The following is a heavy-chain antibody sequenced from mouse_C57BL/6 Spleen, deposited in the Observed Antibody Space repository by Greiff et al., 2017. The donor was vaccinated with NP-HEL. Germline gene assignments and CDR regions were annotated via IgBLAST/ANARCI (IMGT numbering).Heavy chain of an antibody. D-gene: IGHD2-4*01. CDR2: IDPSDSYT. V-gene: IGHV1-50*01. CDR1: GYTFTSYW. Sequence: QVQLQQPGAELVKPGASVKLSCKASGYTFTSYWMQWVKQRPGQGLEWIGEIDPSDSYTNYNQKFKGKATLTVDTSSSTAYMQLSSLTSEDSAVYYCARKDYDNYWGQGTTLTVSS. J-gene: IGHJ2*01. CDR3: ARKDYDNY.